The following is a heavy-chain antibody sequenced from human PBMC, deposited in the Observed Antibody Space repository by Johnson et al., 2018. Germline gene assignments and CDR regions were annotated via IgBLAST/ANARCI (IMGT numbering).Heavy chain of an antibody. CDR2: ISWNSGSI. CDR1: GFTFSDYY. D-gene: IGHD6-6*01. V-gene: IGHV3-11*04. Sequence: QVQLVESGGGLVKPGGSLRLSCAASGFTFSDYYMSWIRQAPGKGLEWVSGISWNSGSIDYADSVKGRFTISRDNAKNSLCLQINSLRAEDTAEYYCAKEYSSCLDFWGQGTMVTVSS. J-gene: IGHJ3*01. CDR3: AKEYSSCLDF.